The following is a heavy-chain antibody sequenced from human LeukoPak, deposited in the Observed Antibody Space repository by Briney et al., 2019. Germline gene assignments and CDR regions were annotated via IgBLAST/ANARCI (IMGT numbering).Heavy chain of an antibody. CDR2: INQDGTEK. V-gene: IGHV3-7*03. Sequence: GGSLRLSCAASGFTFSSYWMSWVRQAPREGLEWVAKINQDGTEKAYVDSVRGRFTISRDNAKNSLFLQMNSLRAEDTAVYYCARGPLIAAAGTWWGQGTLVTASS. CDR1: GFTFSSYW. J-gene: IGHJ4*02. D-gene: IGHD6-13*01. CDR3: ARGPLIAAAGTW.